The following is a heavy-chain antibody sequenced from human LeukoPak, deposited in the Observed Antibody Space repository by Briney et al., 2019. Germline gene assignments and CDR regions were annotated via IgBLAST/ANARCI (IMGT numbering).Heavy chain of an antibody. Sequence: GGSLRLSCAASGFTFSSYSMNWVRQAPGKGLEWVSSISSSSSTIYYADSVKGRFTISRDNAKTSLYLQMNSLGAEDTAVYYCARDLSGIAGYTYGRGIDYWGQGTLVTVSS. V-gene: IGHV3-48*04. J-gene: IGHJ4*02. CDR2: ISSSSSTI. CDR1: GFTFSSYS. CDR3: ARDLSGIAGYTYGRGIDY. D-gene: IGHD5-18*01.